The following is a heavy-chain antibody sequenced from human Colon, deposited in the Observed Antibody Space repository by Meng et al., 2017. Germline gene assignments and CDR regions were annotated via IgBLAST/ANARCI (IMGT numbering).Heavy chain of an antibody. Sequence: IPLKAARPALVKPTHLVKLTCTFSGFSLTTSGVSVAWIRPPPGEALEWLALIYWDDDKRYSPSLKNRLAITKDTSKNQVVLTMTNMDPMDTGTYYCAHSLQGYFDYWGPGTLVTVSS. CDR3: AHSLQGYFDY. J-gene: IGHJ4*02. CDR1: GFSLTTSGVS. V-gene: IGHV2-5*02. CDR2: IYWDDDK.